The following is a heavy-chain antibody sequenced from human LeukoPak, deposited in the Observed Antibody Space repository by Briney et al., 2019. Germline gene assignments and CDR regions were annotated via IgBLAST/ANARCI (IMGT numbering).Heavy chain of an antibody. D-gene: IGHD2-15*01. V-gene: IGHV3-48*01. CDR3: ARDRTYSAFDI. J-gene: IGHJ3*02. CDR2: ISSSSSTI. Sequence: GGSLRLSCAASGFTFSSYSMNWVRQAPGKGLEWVSYISSSSSTIYYADSVKGRFTISRDNAKNSLYLQMNSLRAEDTVVYYCARDRTYSAFDIWGQGTMVTVSS. CDR1: GFTFSSYS.